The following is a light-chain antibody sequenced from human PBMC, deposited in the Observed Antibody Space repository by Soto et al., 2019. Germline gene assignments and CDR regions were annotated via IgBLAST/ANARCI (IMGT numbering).Light chain of an antibody. V-gene: IGLV2-23*03. CDR3: CSYAGTSTFDVV. J-gene: IGLJ2*01. Sequence: QSALTQPASVSGSPGQSITISCTGTSSDVGSYDLVSWYQQHPGKAPQLMIYEGSKRPSGVSNRFSGSKSGNTASLTIFGLQAEDEADYYCCSYAGTSTFDVVFGGGTKVTVL. CDR1: SSDVGSYDL. CDR2: EGS.